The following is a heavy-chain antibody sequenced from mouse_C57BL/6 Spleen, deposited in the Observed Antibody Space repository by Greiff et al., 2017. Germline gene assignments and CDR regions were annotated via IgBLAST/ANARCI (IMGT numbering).Heavy chain of an antibody. J-gene: IGHJ2*01. Sequence: QVHVKQSGAELVKPGASVKICKASGYTFTDYYINWVKQRPGQGLEWIGKIGPGSGSTYYNEQFKGKATLTADKSSSTAYIQLCSLPSEDSAVYFCARSSLYDGYFDYWGQGTTLTVSS. CDR2: IGPGSGST. D-gene: IGHD2-3*01. CDR1: GYTFTDYY. CDR3: ARSSLYDGYFDY. V-gene: IGHV1-77*01.